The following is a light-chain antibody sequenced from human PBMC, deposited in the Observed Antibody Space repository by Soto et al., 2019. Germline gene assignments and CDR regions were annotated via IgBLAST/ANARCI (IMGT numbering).Light chain of an antibody. CDR1: QGIRNS. J-gene: IGKJ2*01. CDR3: QQYNMYPYT. CDR2: AAS. Sequence: DIQMTQSPFSLSAAVGDRVTITCRASQGIRNSLAWFQQKPGMAPKSLIFAASNLQSGVPSRFSGRGSETEFTLTISSLQPEDFATYYCQQYNMYPYTFGQGTNLEIK. V-gene: IGKV1-16*01.